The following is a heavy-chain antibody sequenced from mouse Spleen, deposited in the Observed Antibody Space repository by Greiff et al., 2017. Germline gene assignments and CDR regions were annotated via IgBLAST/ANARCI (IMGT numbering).Heavy chain of an antibody. D-gene: IGHD1-1*01. J-gene: IGHJ3*01. V-gene: IGHV3-1*01. CDR1: GYSITSGYD. Sequence: EVQLVESGPGMVKPSQSLSLTCTVTGYSITSGYDWQWIRHRPGNKREWMGYISYSGSTNYNPSLKSRISITHDTSKNHFFLKLNSVTTEDTATYYCARGEIYYGSSPWFAYWGQGTLVTVSA. CDR3: ARGEIYYGSSPWFAY. CDR2: ISYSGST.